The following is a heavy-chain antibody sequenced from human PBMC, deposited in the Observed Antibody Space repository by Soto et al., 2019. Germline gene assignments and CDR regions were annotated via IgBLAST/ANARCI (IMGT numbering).Heavy chain of an antibody. CDR1: GFTFSNAW. CDR2: IKTKADGETT. D-gene: IGHD1-26*01. Sequence: EEQLVESGGGLVKPAGSLRLSCSASGFTFSNAWMTWVRQAPGKGLEWVGRIKTKADGETTDYAAPVKGRFTISRDDSKNMLYLQMNSLKTEDTAVYYCTTEVRWEFPGANYWGQGTLVTVSS. J-gene: IGHJ4*02. CDR3: TTEVRWEFPGANY. V-gene: IGHV3-15*01.